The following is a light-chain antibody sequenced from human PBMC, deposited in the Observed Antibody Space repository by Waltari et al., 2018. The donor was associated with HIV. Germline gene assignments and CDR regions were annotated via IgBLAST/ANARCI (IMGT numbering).Light chain of an antibody. CDR3: CSYAGSSTYVV. Sequence: QSALTQPASVSGSPGQSITISCTGTSSAVGSYNFVSWYQQHPGNAPKLIIYEGDKRPSGVSYRFSGSKSGSTASLTISGLQAEDEADYYCCSYAGSSTYVVFGGGTQPTVL. CDR2: EGD. V-gene: IGLV2-23*01. J-gene: IGLJ2*01. CDR1: SSAVGSYNF.